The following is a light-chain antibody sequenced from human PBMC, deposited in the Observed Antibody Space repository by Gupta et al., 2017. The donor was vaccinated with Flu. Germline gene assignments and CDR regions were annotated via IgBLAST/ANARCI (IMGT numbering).Light chain of an antibody. CDR3: QQLNSYVL. J-gene: IGKJ4*01. CDR1: QGISSY. CDR2: AAS. V-gene: IGKV1-9*01. Sequence: DIQLTQSPSFLSASVGDRVTSTCRDSQGISSYLAWYQQKPGKAPKLMIYAASKGQSGDPLGFSGGGYKKEFTLTSSRRQDEDFANYYAQQLNSYVLFGRGTKVDIK.